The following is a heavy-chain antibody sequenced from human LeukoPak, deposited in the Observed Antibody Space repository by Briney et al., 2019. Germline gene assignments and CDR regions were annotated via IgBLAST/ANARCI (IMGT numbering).Heavy chain of an antibody. J-gene: IGHJ4*02. CDR3: ARSSGTGTFSY. CDR2: VYYGRSP. D-gene: IGHD6-25*01. V-gene: IGHV4-30-2*03. Sequence: SQTLPLTCAVSGGSISSGGYSWSWIRQPPGKGLEWIGSVYYGRSPYFNPSLESRATISVDTSKNHFSLKMSSVTAADTAVYYCARSSGTGTFSYWGQGTLVTVSS. CDR1: GGSISSGGYS.